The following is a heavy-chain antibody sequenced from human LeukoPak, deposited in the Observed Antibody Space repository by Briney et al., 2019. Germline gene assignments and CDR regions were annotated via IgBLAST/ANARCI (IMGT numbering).Heavy chain of an antibody. V-gene: IGHV4-59*01. J-gene: IGHJ4*02. CDR3: ARHYDFWSGSPGDYFDY. Sequence: PSETLSLTCSVSGGSISSYYWSWIRQPPGEGLEWIGHIYYSGSTNYNPSLKSRVTISIDTSKNQFSLWLSSVTAADTAVYYCARHYDFWSGSPGDYFDYWGQGTLVTVSS. CDR1: GGSISSYY. CDR2: IYYSGST. D-gene: IGHD3-3*01.